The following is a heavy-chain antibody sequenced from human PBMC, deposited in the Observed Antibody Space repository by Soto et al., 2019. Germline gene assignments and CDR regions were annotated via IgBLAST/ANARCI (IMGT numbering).Heavy chain of an antibody. J-gene: IGHJ5*02. D-gene: IGHD6-6*01. CDR2: ISSSSSYI. CDR3: ARATYSRSFSFDP. V-gene: IGHV3-21*01. CDR1: GFTFSSYS. Sequence: PGGSLRLSCAASGFTFSSYSMNWVRQAPGKGLEWVSSISSSSSYIYYADSVKGRFTISRDNAKNSLYLQMNSLRAEDTAVYYCARATYSRSFSFDPWGQGTLATVYS.